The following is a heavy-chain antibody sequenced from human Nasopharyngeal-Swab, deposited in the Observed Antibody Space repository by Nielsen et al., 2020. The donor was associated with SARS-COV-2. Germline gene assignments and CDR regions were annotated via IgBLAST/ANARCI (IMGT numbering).Heavy chain of an antibody. V-gene: IGHV3-23*01. CDR2: ISGSGGST. J-gene: IGHJ4*02. CDR3: AKVKRPIAVVPAATDY. Sequence: GGSLGLSFAASGFTFSSYAMSWVRQAPGKGLEWVSAISGSGGSTYYADSVKGRFTISRDNSKNTLYLQMNSLRAEDTAVYYCAKVKRPIAVVPAATDYWGQGTLVTVSS. D-gene: IGHD2-2*01. CDR1: GFTFSSYA.